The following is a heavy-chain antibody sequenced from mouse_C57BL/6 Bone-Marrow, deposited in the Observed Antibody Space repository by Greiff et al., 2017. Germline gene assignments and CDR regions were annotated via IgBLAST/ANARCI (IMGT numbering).Heavy chain of an antibody. Sequence: QVQLQQPGTELVKPGASGYTFTSSWVHWLKQRPGQGLEWIGNINPSNVGTNYPENVKTKDTLTVDKSSSTAYMQLSSLTCAGSAVYYCARGSGPVAYWGQGTLVTVSA. CDR2: INPSNVGT. J-gene: IGHJ3*01. V-gene: IGHV1-53*01. CDR3: ARGSGPVAY. CDR1: GYTFTSSW. D-gene: IGHD3-2*02.